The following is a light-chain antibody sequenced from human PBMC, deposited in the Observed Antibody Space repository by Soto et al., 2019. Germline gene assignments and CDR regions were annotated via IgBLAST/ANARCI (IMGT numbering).Light chain of an antibody. J-gene: IGLJ3*02. CDR1: FINIGSSH. V-gene: IGLV1-47*02. CDR3: AQWSYSRGAWV. CDR2: SSN. Sequence: QSRLTQPPSASGTPGQRLTMSCSGDFINIGSSHFYWYQQLPGTAPKVLIYSSNKRPSGVPDRFSASKSGTSASLVISGLRSEDEADYYCAQWSYSRGAWVFGGGTKLTVL.